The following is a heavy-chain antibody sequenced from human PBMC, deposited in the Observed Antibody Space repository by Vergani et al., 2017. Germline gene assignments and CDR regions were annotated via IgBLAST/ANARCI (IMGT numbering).Heavy chain of an antibody. CDR2: INYVGRT. CDR3: ARGWGYNWDFDL. Sequence: QLQLQESGPGLVKPSETLSLICTVSGGSINPSSSFWGWIRQSPGKGLEWIGSINYVGRTYYIPSLQSRATVFVDTSKNQFSLNLPSLTAADTAVYYWARGWGYNWDFDLWGRGTLVTVSS. CDR1: GGSINPSSSF. D-gene: IGHD1-1*01. V-gene: IGHV4-39*01. J-gene: IGHJ2*01.